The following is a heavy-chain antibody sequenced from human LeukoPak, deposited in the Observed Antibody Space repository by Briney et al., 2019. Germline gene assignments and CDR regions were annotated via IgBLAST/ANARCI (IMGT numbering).Heavy chain of an antibody. CDR1: GYTFTGNY. Sequence: ASVKLSCTAAGYTFTGNYMDWGRQASGQGLEWMGWFNPSSGGTNYSQKFQGRVTMPRDTSISTAYMELSRLRSDDTAVYYCATVGYYDSSRSANWFDPWGQGTLVTVSS. CDR3: ATVGYYDSSRSANWFDP. V-gene: IGHV1-2*02. J-gene: IGHJ5*02. CDR2: FNPSSGGT. D-gene: IGHD3-22*01.